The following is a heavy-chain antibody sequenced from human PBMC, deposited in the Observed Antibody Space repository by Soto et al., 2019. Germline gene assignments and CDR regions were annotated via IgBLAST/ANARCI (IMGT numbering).Heavy chain of an antibody. Sequence: QVQLVQSGAEVKKPGASVKVSCKASGYTFTNYAMHWVRQAPGQRLEWMGWINAAIGNTKYSQKFQGSVTITRDTSANTAYMELRRLRSEDTTGYYCARMNVYSSGSYSCDYWGQGTLVTASS. J-gene: IGHJ4*02. D-gene: IGHD3-10*01. V-gene: IGHV1-3*01. CDR1: GYTFTNYA. CDR2: INAAIGNT. CDR3: ARMNVYSSGSYSCDY.